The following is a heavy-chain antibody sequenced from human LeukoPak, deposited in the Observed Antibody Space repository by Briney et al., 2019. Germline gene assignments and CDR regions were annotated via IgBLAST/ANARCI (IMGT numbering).Heavy chain of an antibody. CDR1: GYSISSGYY. D-gene: IGHD6-19*01. Sequence: SETLSLTCTVSGYSISSGYYWGWIRQPPGKGLEWIGSIYHSGSTYYNPSLKSRVTISVDTSKNQLSLKLTSVTAADTAVYYCARWDDSAWGFGNWGPGTLVTVSP. CDR3: ARWDDSAWGFGN. V-gene: IGHV4-38-2*02. CDR2: IYHSGST. J-gene: IGHJ4*02.